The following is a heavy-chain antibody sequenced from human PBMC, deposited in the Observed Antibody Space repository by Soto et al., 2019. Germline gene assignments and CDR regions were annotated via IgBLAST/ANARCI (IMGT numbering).Heavy chain of an antibody. CDR1: GFMCSSYS. V-gene: IGHV3-23*01. CDR3: AKDGSWGDHYYFDN. CDR2: ISGGGGST. D-gene: IGHD2-21*02. J-gene: IGHJ4*02. Sequence: GGYLRLSCAVSGFMCSSYSMTWVRHAPGKGLEWVSSISGGGGSTYYSDSGSGRSTIYKVNSQKMLYLEMNRLKGDDTAVYYCAKDGSWGDHYYFDNWGQGTLVTVSS.